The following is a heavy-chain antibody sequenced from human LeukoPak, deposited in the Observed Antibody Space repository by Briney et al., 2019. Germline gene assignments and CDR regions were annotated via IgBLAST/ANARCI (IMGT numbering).Heavy chain of an antibody. D-gene: IGHD3-10*01. CDR1: GGSISSSSYY. Sequence: SETLSLTCTVSGGSISSSSYYWGWIRQPPGKGLEWIGSIYYSGSTYYNPSLKSRVTISVDTSKNQFSLKLSSVTAADTAVYYCARTAHYYGSGSYYKIPLFPFDYWGQGTLVTVSS. CDR3: ARTAHYYGSGSYYKIPLFPFDY. J-gene: IGHJ4*02. CDR2: IYYSGST. V-gene: IGHV4-39*07.